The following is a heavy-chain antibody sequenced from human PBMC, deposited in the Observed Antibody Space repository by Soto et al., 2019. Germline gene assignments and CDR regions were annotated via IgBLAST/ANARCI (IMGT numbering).Heavy chain of an antibody. Sequence: SMTLSLARTLSNGSISSSTSYRGWIRQPPGKGLEWIGSIFYTGNTYYNTSLKSRVTISVDTSKNQFSLKLSSVTAADAAVYYCARCTSDDFFGDYGMDVWGQGTTVT. J-gene: IGHJ6*02. V-gene: IGHV4-39*01. D-gene: IGHD3-3*01. CDR1: NGSISSSTSY. CDR3: ARCTSDDFFGDYGMDV. CDR2: IFYTGNT.